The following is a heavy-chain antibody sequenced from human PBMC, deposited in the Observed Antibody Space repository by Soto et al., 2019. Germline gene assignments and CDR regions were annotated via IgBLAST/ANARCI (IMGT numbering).Heavy chain of an antibody. J-gene: IGHJ4*02. Sequence: GGSLRLSCAASGFTFSSYGMHWVRQAPGKGLEWVAVISYDGSNKYYADSVKGRFTISRDNSKNTLYLQMNSLRAEDTAVYYCAKDAVGGTTGYFDYWGQGTLVTVSS. D-gene: IGHD1-26*01. CDR1: GFTFSSYG. V-gene: IGHV3-30*18. CDR2: ISYDGSNK. CDR3: AKDAVGGTTGYFDY.